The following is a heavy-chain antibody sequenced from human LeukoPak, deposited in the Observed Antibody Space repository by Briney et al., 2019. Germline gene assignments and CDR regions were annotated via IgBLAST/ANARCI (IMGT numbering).Heavy chain of an antibody. CDR2: IYHSGST. D-gene: IGHD3-22*01. J-gene: IGHJ3*02. CDR1: GGSFSGYY. V-gene: IGHV4-34*01. CDR3: ARGSYLYYYDSSGYRYAFDI. Sequence: PSETLSLTCAVYGGSFSGYYWSWIRQPPGKGLEWIGSIYHSGSTYYNPSLKSRVTISVDTSKNQFSLKLSSVTAADTAVYYCARGSYLYYYDSSGYRYAFDIWGQGTMVTVSS.